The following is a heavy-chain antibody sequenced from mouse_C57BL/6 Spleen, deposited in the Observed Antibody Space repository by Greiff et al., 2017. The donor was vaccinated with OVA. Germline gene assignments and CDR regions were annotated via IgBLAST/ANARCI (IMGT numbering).Heavy chain of an antibody. CDR2: INPSSGYT. CDR3: AREETAQAAWFAY. CDR1: GYTFTSYT. V-gene: IGHV1-4*01. J-gene: IGHJ3*01. Sequence: QVQLQQSGAELARPGASVKMSCKASGYTFTSYTMHWVTQRPGQGLEWIGYINPSSGYTKYNQKFKDKATLTADKSSSTAYMQLSSLTSEDSAVYYCAREETAQAAWFAYWGQGTLVTVSA. D-gene: IGHD3-2*02.